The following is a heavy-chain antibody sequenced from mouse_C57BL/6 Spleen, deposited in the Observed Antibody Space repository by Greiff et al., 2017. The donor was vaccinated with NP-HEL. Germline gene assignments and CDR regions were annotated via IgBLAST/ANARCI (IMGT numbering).Heavy chain of an antibody. CDR3: ARTYYDYDWYFDV. V-gene: IGHV3-6*01. Sequence: EVKLLESGPGLVKPSQSLSLTCSVTGYSITSGYYWNWIRQFPGNKLEWMGYISYDGSNNYNPSLKNRISITRDTSKNQFFLKLNSVTTEDTATYYCARTYYDYDWYFDVWGTGTTVTVSS. CDR2: ISYDGSN. J-gene: IGHJ1*03. D-gene: IGHD2-4*01. CDR1: GYSITSGYY.